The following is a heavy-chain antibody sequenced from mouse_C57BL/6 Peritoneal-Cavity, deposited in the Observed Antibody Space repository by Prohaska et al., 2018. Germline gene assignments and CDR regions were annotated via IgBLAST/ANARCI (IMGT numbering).Heavy chain of an antibody. CDR3: TRFAY. CDR1: GFTFSNYW. V-gene: IGHV6-3*01. Sequence: EVKLEESGGGLVQPGGSMKLSCVASGFTFSNYWMNWVSQSPEKGLEWVAQIRLKADNYATHYAESVKGRFTISRDDTKSSVYLQMNNLRAEDTGIYYCTRFAYWGQGTLVTVSA. J-gene: IGHJ3*01. CDR2: IRLKADNYAT.